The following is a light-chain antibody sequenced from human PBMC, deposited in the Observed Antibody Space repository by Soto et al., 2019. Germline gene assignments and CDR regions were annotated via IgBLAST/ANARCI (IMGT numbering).Light chain of an antibody. CDR2: DAY. V-gene: IGKV3-11*01. CDR1: QSFLGL. J-gene: IGKJ5*01. CDR3: QQRHMWPIT. Sequence: EVVLTQSPVTLSLSPGERATPSCRASQSFLGLLAWYQQKPGQAPRLLIYDAYNRATGIPPRFSGSGSGTDFTLTISSLEPEDSAVYYCQQRHMWPITFGQGTRLEIK.